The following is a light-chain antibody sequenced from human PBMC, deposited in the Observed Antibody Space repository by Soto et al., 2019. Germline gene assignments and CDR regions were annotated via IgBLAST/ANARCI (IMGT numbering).Light chain of an antibody. Sequence: IQLTQSPSSLSSSVGDRVTISCRASQGIANFLAWYQQKPGKAPKLLIYGASTLKSGVPSRFSGSGSGTDFTLTISSLKPEDFATYYCQQLNSFPIPFGPGTKVDIK. J-gene: IGKJ3*01. CDR2: GAS. V-gene: IGKV1-9*01. CDR3: QQLNSFPIP. CDR1: QGIANF.